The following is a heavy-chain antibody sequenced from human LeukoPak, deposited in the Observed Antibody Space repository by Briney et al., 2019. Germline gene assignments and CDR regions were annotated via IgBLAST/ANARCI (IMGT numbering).Heavy chain of an antibody. CDR3: ARRAVDNSYYYYMDV. J-gene: IGHJ6*03. Sequence: ASVKVSCKASGYTFTSYDINWVRQVPGRGLEWMGWMNPKSGNTGYAQKFQGRVTITRNTSISTAYMEVSSLRYEDTAVYYCARRAVDNSYYYYMDVWGKGTTVTVSS. D-gene: IGHD6-19*01. V-gene: IGHV1-8*03. CDR2: MNPKSGNT. CDR1: GYTFTSYD.